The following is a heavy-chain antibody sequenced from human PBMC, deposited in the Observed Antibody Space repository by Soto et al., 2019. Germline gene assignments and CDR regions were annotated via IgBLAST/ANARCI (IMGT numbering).Heavy chain of an antibody. J-gene: IGHJ4*02. D-gene: IGHD6-19*01. V-gene: IGHV4-31*03. CDR3: AREVGGLLSSGWLDY. CDR1: GGSISSGGYY. Sequence: QVQLQESGPGLVKPSQTLSLTCTVSGGSISSGGYYWSWIRQHPGKGLEWIGYIYYSGSTYYNPSLKSRVTISVDTSKNQFSRKLSSVTAADTAVYYCAREVGGLLSSGWLDYWGQGTLVTVSS. CDR2: IYYSGST.